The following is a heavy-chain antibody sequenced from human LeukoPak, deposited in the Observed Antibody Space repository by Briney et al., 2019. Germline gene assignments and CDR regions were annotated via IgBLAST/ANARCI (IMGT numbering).Heavy chain of an antibody. CDR3: ARDSDIVVVPAANWFDP. CDR1: GYTFTGYY. J-gene: IGHJ5*02. D-gene: IGHD2-2*01. V-gene: IGHV1-2*02. CDR2: INPNSGGT. Sequence: ASVKVSCKASGYTFTGYYMHWVRQAPGQGLEWMGWINPNSGGTSYAQKFQGRVTMTRDTSISTAYMELSRLRSDDTAVYYCARDSDIVVVPAANWFDPWGQGTLVTVSS.